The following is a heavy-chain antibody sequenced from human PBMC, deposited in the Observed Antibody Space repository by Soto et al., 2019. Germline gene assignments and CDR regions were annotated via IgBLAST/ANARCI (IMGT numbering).Heavy chain of an antibody. V-gene: IGHV1-69*13. CDR2: IIPIFGTA. CDR1: GGTFSSYA. Sequence: ASVKVSCKASGGTFSSYAISWVRQAPGQGLEWMGGIIPIFGTANYAQKFQGRVTITADESTSTAYMELSSLRSEDTAVYYCAREFRGEFWFDPWGQGTLVTVSS. D-gene: IGHD3-10*01. CDR3: AREFRGEFWFDP. J-gene: IGHJ5*02.